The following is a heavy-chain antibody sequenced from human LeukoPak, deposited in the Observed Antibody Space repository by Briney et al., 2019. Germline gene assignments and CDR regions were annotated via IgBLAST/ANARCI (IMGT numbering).Heavy chain of an antibody. D-gene: IGHD6-13*01. J-gene: IGHJ3*02. CDR1: GFTFSSYT. CDR2: ISSSSSYI. Sequence: GGSLRLSCAASGFTFSSYTMNWVRQAPGKGLEWVSSISSSSSYIYYADSVKGRFTISRDNAKNSLYLQMNSLRSDDTAVYYCARETAAAGHGAFDIWGQGTMVTVSS. V-gene: IGHV3-21*04. CDR3: ARETAAAGHGAFDI.